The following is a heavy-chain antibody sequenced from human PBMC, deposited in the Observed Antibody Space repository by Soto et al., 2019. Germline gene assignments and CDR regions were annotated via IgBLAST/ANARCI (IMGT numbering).Heavy chain of an antibody. CDR1: GGAISTGGYY. Sequence: QVQLQESGPGLVKPSQTLSLTCTVSGGAISTGGYYWRWIRQHPGKGLECSGYIYYSGTTYYNPSVKTRVTIQVDASNSQFSLKLPSVTAADTAVYYCATNGGYSDCSGPKYFPHWGQGTLVTVS. CDR3: ATNGGYSDCSGPKYFPH. D-gene: IGHD2-15*01. CDR2: IYYSGTT. J-gene: IGHJ1*01. V-gene: IGHV4-31*03.